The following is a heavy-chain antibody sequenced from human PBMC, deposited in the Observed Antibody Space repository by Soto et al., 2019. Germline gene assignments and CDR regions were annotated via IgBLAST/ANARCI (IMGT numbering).Heavy chain of an antibody. V-gene: IGHV2-5*02. J-gene: IGHJ4*02. D-gene: IGHD2-15*01. Sequence: QITLKESGPTLVKPTQTLTLTCTFSGFSLSTSGVGVSWIRQPPGKALEWLALIYWDDDKRYSPSLKSRLTITKDNSQNQLVLTMTNMDPVDTATYYCAHFPHYCSGGSCYSYYFDYWGQGTLVTVSS. CDR3: AHFPHYCSGGSCYSYYFDY. CDR1: GFSLSTSGVG. CDR2: IYWDDDK.